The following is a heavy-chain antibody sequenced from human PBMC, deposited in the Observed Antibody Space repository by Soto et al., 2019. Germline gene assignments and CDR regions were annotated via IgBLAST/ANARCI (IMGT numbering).Heavy chain of an antibody. J-gene: IGHJ6*02. D-gene: IGHD2-15*01. CDR1: GYSFTNFY. Sequence: ASVKVSCKPSGYSFTNFYVHWVRQAPGQGLEWMGIIDPSSGTTSYTQKFQGRVTMTRDTTMSTVYMELSSLRSEDTAVYYCARGAVVVPNGLIAGMDVWGLGTTVTVSS. V-gene: IGHV1-46*01. CDR2: IDPSSGTT. CDR3: ARGAVVVPNGLIAGMDV.